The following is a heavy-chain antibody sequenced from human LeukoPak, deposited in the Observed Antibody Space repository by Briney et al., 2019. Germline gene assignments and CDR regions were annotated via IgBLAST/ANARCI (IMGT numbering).Heavy chain of an antibody. Sequence: SETLSLTCAVYGGSFSGYYWSWIRQPPGKGLEWIGEINHSGSTNYNPSLKSRVTISVDTSKNQFSLKLSSVTAADTAVYYCARGYCSGGSCSVHFDYWGQGTQVTVSS. D-gene: IGHD2-15*01. CDR2: INHSGST. CDR1: GGSFSGYY. V-gene: IGHV4-34*01. J-gene: IGHJ4*02. CDR3: ARGYCSGGSCSVHFDY.